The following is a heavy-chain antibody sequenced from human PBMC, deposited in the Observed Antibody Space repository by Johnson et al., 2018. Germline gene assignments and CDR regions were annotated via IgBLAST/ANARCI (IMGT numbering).Heavy chain of an antibody. D-gene: IGHD2-2*01. CDR3: AREGGYALDY. CDR1: GFTFSTYS. V-gene: IGHV3-23*04. Sequence: VQLVQSGGGLVKPGGSLRLSCAASGFTFSTYSMNWVRQAPGKGLEWVSAISGSGGSPYYADSVKGRFTISRDNSKNTLYLQMNSLKPEDTAVYYCAREGGYALDYWGQGTLVTVSS. CDR2: ISGSGGSP. J-gene: IGHJ4*02.